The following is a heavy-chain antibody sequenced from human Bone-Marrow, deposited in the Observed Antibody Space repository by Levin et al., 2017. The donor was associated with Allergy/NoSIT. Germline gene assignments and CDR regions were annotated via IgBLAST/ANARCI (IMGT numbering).Heavy chain of an antibody. D-gene: IGHD5-18*01. Sequence: KAGGSLRLSCAASGFTFDTYTMNWVRQAPGKGLEWVSSITASNSYIYYADSVKGRFTISRDNAKNSLYLQMNSLRAEDTAVYFCARVVGSSWYSYGNDKNYYYYYGMDVWGQGTTVTVSS. J-gene: IGHJ6*02. CDR1: GFTFDTYT. V-gene: IGHV3-21*01. CDR2: ITASNSYI. CDR3: ARVVGSSWYSYGNDKNYYYYYGMDV.